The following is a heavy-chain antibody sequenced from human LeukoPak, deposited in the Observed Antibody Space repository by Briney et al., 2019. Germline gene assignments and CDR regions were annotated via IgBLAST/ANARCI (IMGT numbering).Heavy chain of an antibody. CDR3: ARARGSVETAMITDF. J-gene: IGHJ4*02. D-gene: IGHD5-18*01. V-gene: IGHV3-74*01. CDR2: INPDGSTT. CDR1: GFTFSSYW. Sequence: PGGSLRLSCAASGFTFSSYWMHWVRQAPGKGLVWISRINPDGSTTSYADSVKGRFTISRDDAKNTLYLQMKGLRAEDTAVYYCARARGSVETAMITDFWGQGTLVTVSS.